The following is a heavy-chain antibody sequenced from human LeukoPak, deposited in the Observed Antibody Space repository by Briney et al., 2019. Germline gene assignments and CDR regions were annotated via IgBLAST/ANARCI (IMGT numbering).Heavy chain of an antibody. J-gene: IGHJ3*02. V-gene: IGHV3-7*03. Sequence: PGGSLRLSCETSGFTFSSYWMSWVRQAPGKGLEWVASIKQDGSEKDYVDSVKGRFTISRDNAKNSLFLQMDSLRAEDTAVFYCAREAGYSFVYGTFDTWGHGTMVTVSS. D-gene: IGHD5-18*01. CDR2: IKQDGSEK. CDR3: AREAGYSFVYGTFDT. CDR1: GFTFSSYW.